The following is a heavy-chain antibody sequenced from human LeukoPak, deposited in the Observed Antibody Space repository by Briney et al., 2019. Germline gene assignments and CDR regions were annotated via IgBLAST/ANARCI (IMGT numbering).Heavy chain of an antibody. D-gene: IGHD5-24*01. CDR2: INHSGST. J-gene: IGHJ4*02. CDR1: GGSFSGYY. CDR3: ASPPPGDGYNPFGY. V-gene: IGHV4-34*01. Sequence: SETLSLTCAVYGGSFSGYYWSWIRQPPGKGLEWIGEINHSGSTNHNPSLKSRVTISVDTSKNQFSLKLSSVTAADTAVYYCASPPPGDGYNPFGYWGQGTLVTVSS.